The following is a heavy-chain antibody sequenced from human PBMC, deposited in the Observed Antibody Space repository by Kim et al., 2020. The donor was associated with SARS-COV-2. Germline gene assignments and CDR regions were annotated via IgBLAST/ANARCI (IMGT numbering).Heavy chain of an antibody. CDR2: IIPIFGTA. J-gene: IGHJ6*02. CDR3: ARVIFLGGSYYYYYGMDV. V-gene: IGHV1-69*13. CDR1: GGTFSSYA. Sequence: SVKVSCKASGGTFSSYAISWERQAPGQGLEWMGGIIPIFGTANYAQKFQGRVTITADESTSTAYMELSSLRSEDTAVYYCARVIFLGGSYYYYYGMDVWGQGTTVTVSS. D-gene: IGHD1-26*01.